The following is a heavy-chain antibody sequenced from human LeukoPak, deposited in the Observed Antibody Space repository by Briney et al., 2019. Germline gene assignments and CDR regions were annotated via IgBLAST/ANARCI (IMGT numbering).Heavy chain of an antibody. J-gene: IGHJ4*02. CDR3: ARVSHSWYYFDY. CDR2: IYYSGST. CDR1: GGSISSYY. V-gene: IGHV4-59*12. D-gene: IGHD6-13*01. Sequence: SETLSLTCTVSGGSISSYYWSWIRQPPGKGLEWIGSIYYSGSTYYNPSLKSRVTISVDTSKNQFSLKLSSVTAADTAVYYCARVSHSWYYFDYWGQGTLVTVSS.